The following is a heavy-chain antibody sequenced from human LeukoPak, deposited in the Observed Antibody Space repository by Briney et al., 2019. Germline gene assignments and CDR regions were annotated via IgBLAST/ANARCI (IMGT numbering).Heavy chain of an antibody. J-gene: IGHJ5*02. V-gene: IGHV4-34*01. CDR2: INHSGST. Sequence: SETLSLTCAVYGGSFSGYYWSWIRQPPGKGLEWIGEINHSGSTNYNPSLKSRVTISVDTSKNQFDLKLSSVPAADTAVYYCASPKLGYCSGGSCYDRFWFDHWGQGTLVNVSS. CDR3: ASPKLGYCSGGSCYDRFWFDH. D-gene: IGHD2-15*01. CDR1: GGSFSGYY.